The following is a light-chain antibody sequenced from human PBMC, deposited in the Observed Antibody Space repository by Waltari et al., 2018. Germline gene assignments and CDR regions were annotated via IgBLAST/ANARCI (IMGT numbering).Light chain of an antibody. CDR1: NSISTW. CDR2: EAS. J-gene: IGKJ3*01. CDR3: QQFNTYPIP. V-gene: IGKV1-5*03. Sequence: DIQRTQCPPTLSASVGDRLSITCRASNSISTWLAWYQQKPGKAPKLLIYEASSVENGVPARFSGSGSGTEFTLTISSLQPDDFATYYCQQFNTYPIPFGRGTKVDIK.